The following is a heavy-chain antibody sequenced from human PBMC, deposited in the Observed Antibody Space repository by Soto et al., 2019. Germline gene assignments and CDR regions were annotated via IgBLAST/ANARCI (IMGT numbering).Heavy chain of an antibody. CDR2: IYYSGST. CDR1: GGSISSSSCY. Sequence: QLQLQESGPGLVKPSETLSLTCTVSGGSISSSSCYWGWIRQPPGKGLEWIGSIYYSGSTYYNPSLKSRVTISVDTSKNQFSLKLSSVTAADTAVYYCARQIVVVPKGMDVWGQGTTVTVSS. V-gene: IGHV4-39*01. D-gene: IGHD2-2*01. CDR3: ARQIVVVPKGMDV. J-gene: IGHJ6*02.